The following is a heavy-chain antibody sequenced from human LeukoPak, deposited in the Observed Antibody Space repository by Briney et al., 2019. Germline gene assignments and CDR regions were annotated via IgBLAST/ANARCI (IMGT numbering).Heavy chain of an antibody. CDR2: IYYSGST. J-gene: IGHJ3*02. D-gene: IGHD2-15*01. Sequence: SETLSLTCTVSGGSISPYYWSWIRQPPGKGLEWIGYIYYSGSTNYNPSLKSRVTISLDTSKNQFSLKLSSVTAADTAVYYCARETDRPIWGQGTMVTVSS. CDR1: GGSISPYY. CDR3: ARETDRPI. V-gene: IGHV4-59*12.